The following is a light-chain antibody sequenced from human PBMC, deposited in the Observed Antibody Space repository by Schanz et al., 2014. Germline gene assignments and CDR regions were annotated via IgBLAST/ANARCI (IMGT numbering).Light chain of an antibody. CDR3: SSYAGSNEV. CDR2: GNS. J-gene: IGLJ2*01. Sequence: QSVLTQPPSVSGAPGQRVTISCTGSSSNIGAGYDVHWYQQLPGTAPKLLIYGNSNRPSGVPDRFSGSKSGTSASLAITGLQAEDEADYYCSSYAGSNEVFGGGTKLTVL. V-gene: IGLV1-40*01. CDR1: SSNIGAGYD.